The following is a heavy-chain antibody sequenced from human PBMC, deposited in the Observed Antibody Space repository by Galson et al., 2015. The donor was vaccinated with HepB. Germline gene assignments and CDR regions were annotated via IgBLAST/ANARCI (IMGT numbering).Heavy chain of an antibody. D-gene: IGHD6-13*01. CDR1: GFTFSSYW. V-gene: IGHV3-7*01. Sequence: SLRLSCAASGFTFSSYWMSWVRQAPGKGLEWVANIKQDGSEKYYVDSVKGRFTISRDNAKNSLYLQMNSLRAEDTAVYYCARAKIAAAGTQASYFQHWGQGTLVTVSS. CDR3: ARAKIAAAGTQASYFQH. CDR2: IKQDGSEK. J-gene: IGHJ1*01.